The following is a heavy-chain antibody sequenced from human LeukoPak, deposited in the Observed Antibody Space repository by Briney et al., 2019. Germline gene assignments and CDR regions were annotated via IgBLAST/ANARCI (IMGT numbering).Heavy chain of an antibody. V-gene: IGHV3-23*01. D-gene: IGHD3-16*02. CDR1: GFTFSIYA. CDR2: LTFSGGST. Sequence: PGGSLRLSCAASGFTFSIYAMSWVRQAPGKGLEWVSTLTFSGGSTYYADSVKGRFTISRDNSKNTLFLQMNSLRAEDTAVYYCAKTLNDYVWGSYRFNYFDYWGQGTLVTVSS. CDR3: AKTLNDYVWGSYRFNYFDY. J-gene: IGHJ4*02.